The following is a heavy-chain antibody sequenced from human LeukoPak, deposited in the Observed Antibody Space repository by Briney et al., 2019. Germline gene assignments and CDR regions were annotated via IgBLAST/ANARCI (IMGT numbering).Heavy chain of an antibody. CDR3: ASGGSCGYSYGIRDY. CDR1: GHTFTSYY. CDR2: INPSGGST. Sequence: GASVKVSCKASGHTFTSYYMHWVRQAPGQGLEWMGIINPSGGSTSYAQKFQGRVTMTRDTSTSTVYMELSSLRSEDTAVYYCASGGSCGYSYGIRDYWGQGTLVTVSS. V-gene: IGHV1-46*01. J-gene: IGHJ4*02. D-gene: IGHD5-18*01.